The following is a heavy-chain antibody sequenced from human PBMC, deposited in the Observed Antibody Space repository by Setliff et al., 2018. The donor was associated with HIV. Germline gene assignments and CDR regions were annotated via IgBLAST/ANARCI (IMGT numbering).Heavy chain of an antibody. J-gene: IGHJ4*02. D-gene: IGHD1-26*01. CDR2: INPNSGGT. V-gene: IGHV1-2*06. CDR3: ARGWEGGMDY. CDR1: GYTFTGYY. Sequence: GASVKVSCKASGYTFTGYYMHWVRQAPGQGLEWMGRINPNSGGTNYAQKFRGRVTMTRDTSISTAYMELSRLRSEDTAVYYCARGWEGGMDYWGQGTLVTVSS.